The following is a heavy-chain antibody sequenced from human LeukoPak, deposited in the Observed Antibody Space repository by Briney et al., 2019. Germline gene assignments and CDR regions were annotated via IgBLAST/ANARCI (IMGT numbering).Heavy chain of an antibody. D-gene: IGHD1-1*01. CDR3: ARFFGIQLDFDY. CDR1: GGSISSSSYY. V-gene: IGHV4-39*01. Sequence: PSETLSLTCTVSGGSISSSSYYWGWIRQPPGKGLEWIGSIYYSGSTYYNPSLKSRVTISVDTSKNQFSLKLSSVTAADTAVYYCARFFGIQLDFDYWGQGTLVTVSS. J-gene: IGHJ4*02. CDR2: IYYSGST.